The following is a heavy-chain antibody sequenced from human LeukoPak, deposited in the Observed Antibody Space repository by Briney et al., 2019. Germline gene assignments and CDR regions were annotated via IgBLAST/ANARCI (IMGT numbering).Heavy chain of an antibody. CDR1: GYSINNYW. CDR3: ARQEYSSGVSCYTWFAP. V-gene: IGHV5-51*01. Sequence: GESLKISCKGSGYSINNYWNGWVRPMPGKGLEWMGIIYPAASVIRDSASSQGQVTISADKSISTDYLQWSSLNASYTAMYYCARQEYSSGVSCYTWFAPGGEGTLVTVYS. CDR2: IYPAASVI. D-gene: IGHD2-15*01. J-gene: IGHJ5*01.